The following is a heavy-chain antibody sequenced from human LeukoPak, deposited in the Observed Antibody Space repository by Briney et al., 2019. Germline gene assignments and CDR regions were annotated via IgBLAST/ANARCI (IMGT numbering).Heavy chain of an antibody. J-gene: IGHJ4*02. CDR1: GFTFSSYG. V-gene: IGHV3-30*18. D-gene: IGHD3-10*01. CDR3: AKDRQYHGSGSLFDY. Sequence: GGSLRLSCAASGFTFSSYGMYWVRQAPGKGLERVAVISFDGSNKYYADSVKGRFTISRDNSKNTLYLQMNSLRAEDTAVYYCAKDRQYHGSGSLFDYWGQGTLVTVSS. CDR2: ISFDGSNK.